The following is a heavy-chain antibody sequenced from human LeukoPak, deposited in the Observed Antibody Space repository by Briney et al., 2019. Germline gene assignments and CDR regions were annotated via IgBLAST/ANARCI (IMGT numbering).Heavy chain of an antibody. Sequence: ASVKVSCKASGYTFTSHGISWVRQAPGQGLEWMGWISAYNGNTNYAQKLQGRVTMTTDTSTSTAYMELRSLRSEDTAIYYCAKIRDGYNDAYDIWGQGTVVTVPS. J-gene: IGHJ3*02. CDR2: ISAYNGNT. V-gene: IGHV1-18*01. CDR3: AKIRDGYNDAYDI. D-gene: IGHD5-24*01. CDR1: GYTFTSHG.